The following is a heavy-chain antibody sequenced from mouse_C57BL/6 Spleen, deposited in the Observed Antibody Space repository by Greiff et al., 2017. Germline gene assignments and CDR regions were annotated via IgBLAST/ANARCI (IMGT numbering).Heavy chain of an antibody. CDR1: GYTFTSYW. CDR3: ARLGDYDGYAMDY. V-gene: IGHV1-55*01. D-gene: IGHD2-4*01. J-gene: IGHJ4*01. CDR2: IYPGSGST. Sequence: QVQLQQPGAELVKPGASVKMSCKASGYTFTSYWITWVKQRPGQGLEWIGDIYPGSGSTKYNEKFKSKATLTVDKSSSTAYMQLSSLTSEDSAVYYCARLGDYDGYAMDYWGQGTSVTVSS.